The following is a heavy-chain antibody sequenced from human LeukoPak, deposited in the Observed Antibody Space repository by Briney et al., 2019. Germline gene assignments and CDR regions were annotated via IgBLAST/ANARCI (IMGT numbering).Heavy chain of an antibody. CDR2: ISSGSDYI. Sequence: GGSLRLSCAASEFTFSSYSMNWVRQAPGKGLEWVSSISSGSDYIYYADSVKGRFTISRDSAKNSLYLQMNSLRAEDTAVYYCARGFCSSTICSIDYWGQGTLVTVSS. CDR3: ARGFCSSTICSIDY. J-gene: IGHJ4*02. D-gene: IGHD2-2*01. CDR1: EFTFSSYS. V-gene: IGHV3-21*01.